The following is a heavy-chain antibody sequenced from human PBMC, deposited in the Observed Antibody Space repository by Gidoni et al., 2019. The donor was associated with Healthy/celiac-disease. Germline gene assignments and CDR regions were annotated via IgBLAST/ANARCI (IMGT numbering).Heavy chain of an antibody. Sequence: EVQLVESGGGLVQPGRSLRLSCAASGFTFDDYAMHWVRQAPGKGLEWVSCISWNSGSIGYADSVKGRFTISRDNAKNSLYLQMNSLRAEDTALYYCAKVRGVSGNDAFDIWGQGTMVTVSS. CDR2: ISWNSGSI. V-gene: IGHV3-9*01. J-gene: IGHJ3*02. CDR1: GFTFDDYA. CDR3: AKVRGVSGNDAFDI. D-gene: IGHD2-8*01.